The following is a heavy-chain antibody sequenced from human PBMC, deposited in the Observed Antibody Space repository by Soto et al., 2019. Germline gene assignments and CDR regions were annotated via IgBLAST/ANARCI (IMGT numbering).Heavy chain of an antibody. CDR1: GGSVTNSSYY. CDR2: VYYRGRS. Sequence: SETLSLTCTVSGGSVTNSSYYWGWIRQSPGKGLEWIGSVYYRGRSYSKSSVKSRVTISVDTSKNRFSLSLNSVTASDTAVYFCVSQRTTAPTQAYFDYWGPGALVTVSS. V-gene: IGHV4-39*01. D-gene: IGHD4-17*01. CDR3: VSQRTTAPTQAYFDY. J-gene: IGHJ4*02.